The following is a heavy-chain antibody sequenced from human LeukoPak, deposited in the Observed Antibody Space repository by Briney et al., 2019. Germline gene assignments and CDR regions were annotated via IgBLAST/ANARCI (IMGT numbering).Heavy chain of an antibody. CDR2: IRYDGSNK. V-gene: IGHV3-30*02. D-gene: IGHD3-16*02. Sequence: GGSLRLSCAASGFTFSRYGMHWVRQAPGKGLEWVAFIRYDGSNKYYADSVKGRFTISRDNSKNTLYLQMNSLRAEDTAVYYCAKVGRHDYVWGSYRYLSEDSDYWGQGTLVTVSS. CDR3: AKVGRHDYVWGSYRYLSEDSDY. J-gene: IGHJ4*02. CDR1: GFTFSRYG.